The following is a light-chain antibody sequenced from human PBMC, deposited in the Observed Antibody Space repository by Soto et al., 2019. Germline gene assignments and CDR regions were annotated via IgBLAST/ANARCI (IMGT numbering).Light chain of an antibody. Sequence: QSALTQPASVSGSPGQSTTISCTGTSSDVGGYKYVSWYQQHPGKAPKLMIYEVSNRPSGVSNRFSGSKSGNTASLTISGLQAEDEAEYYCGSYTSINTLVFGGGTKVTVL. V-gene: IGLV2-14*01. CDR2: EVS. J-gene: IGLJ3*02. CDR1: SSDVGGYKY. CDR3: GSYTSINTLV.